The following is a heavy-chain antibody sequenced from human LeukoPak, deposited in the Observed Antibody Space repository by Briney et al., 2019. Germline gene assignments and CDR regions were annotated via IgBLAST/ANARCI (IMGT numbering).Heavy chain of an antibody. CDR1: GFSLSTSGVG. Sequence: SGPTLVNPTQTLTLTCTFSGFSLSTSGVGVGWIRQPPGKALEWLALIYWDDDKRYSPSLKSRLTITNDTSKNQVVPTMTNMDPVDTATYYCALHSEVGVVNDYWGQGTLVTVSS. CDR2: IYWDDDK. V-gene: IGHV2-5*02. CDR3: ALHSEVGVVNDY. J-gene: IGHJ4*02. D-gene: IGHD3-3*01.